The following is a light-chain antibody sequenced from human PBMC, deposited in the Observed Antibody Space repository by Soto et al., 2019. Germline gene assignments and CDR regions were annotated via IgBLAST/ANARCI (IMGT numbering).Light chain of an antibody. CDR2: DAS. J-gene: IGKJ5*01. Sequence: IVLTQSPSTLSLSPGERATLSCRASQSVSSYLAWYQQKPGQAPRLLIYDASNRATGIPARFSGSGSGTDFTLTISSLEPEDFAVYYCQQRHNSITFGQGTRLEIK. CDR1: QSVSSY. CDR3: QQRHNSIT. V-gene: IGKV3-11*01.